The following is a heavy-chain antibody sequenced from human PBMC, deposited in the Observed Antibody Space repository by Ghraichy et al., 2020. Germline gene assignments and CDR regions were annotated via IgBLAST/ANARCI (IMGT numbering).Heavy chain of an antibody. CDR2: SSATGAST. CDR3: AKDTGLYGSGPSHAFDI. J-gene: IGHJ3*02. Sequence: GESLNISCAASGFTFSRYAMSWVRRAPGKGLEWVSASSATGASTYYADPVKGRLTISRDNSKNTLYLQMNSLRVEDTAVYYCAKDTGLYGSGPSHAFDIWGQGTMVTVSS. D-gene: IGHD3-10*01. V-gene: IGHV3-23*01. CDR1: GFTFSRYA.